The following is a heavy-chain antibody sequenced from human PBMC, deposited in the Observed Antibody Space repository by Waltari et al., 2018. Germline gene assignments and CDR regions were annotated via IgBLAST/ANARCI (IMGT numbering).Heavy chain of an antibody. J-gene: IGHJ5*02. V-gene: IGHV5-51*01. CDR1: GYNFATYW. CDR2: TSPYDPDT. Sequence: EVQLVQSGAEVKKSGESLRISCKDSGYNFATYWIGWVRRMPGKGLEWIGSTSPYDPDTKYSPSFRGQVTISADKSINTAYLHWSSLKASDTAVYYCVKGLVGGYEKGWFDPWGQGTLVTVSS. CDR3: VKGLVGGYEKGWFDP. D-gene: IGHD5-12*01.